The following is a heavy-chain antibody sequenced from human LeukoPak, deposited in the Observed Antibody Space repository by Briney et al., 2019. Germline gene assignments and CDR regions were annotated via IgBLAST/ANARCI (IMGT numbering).Heavy chain of an antibody. CDR3: ATYYDSSGFLFDY. CDR1: GGSINTYY. Sequence: SETLSLTCTVSGGSINTYYWSWIRQHPGKGLEWIGYIYYSGSTYYNPSLKSRVTISVDTSKNQFSLKLSSVTAADTAVYYCATYYDSSGFLFDYWGQGTLVTVSS. V-gene: IGHV4-59*06. CDR2: IYYSGST. D-gene: IGHD3-22*01. J-gene: IGHJ4*02.